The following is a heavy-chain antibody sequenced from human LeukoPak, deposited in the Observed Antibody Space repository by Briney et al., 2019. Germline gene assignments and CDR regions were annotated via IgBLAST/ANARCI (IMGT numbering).Heavy chain of an antibody. CDR2: INNNGGTT. V-gene: IGHV3-64D*06. CDR1: GFTFSSYA. D-gene: IGHD3-16*01. CDR3: VKDTSPSPYYFDY. J-gene: IGHJ4*02. Sequence: GSLRLSCSAPGFTFSSYALHWVRQAPGKGLEYVSAINNNGGTTYYADSVKGRFTISRDNSKNTLFLQMSSLRAEDTAVYYCVKDTSPSPYYFDYWGQGTLVTVSS.